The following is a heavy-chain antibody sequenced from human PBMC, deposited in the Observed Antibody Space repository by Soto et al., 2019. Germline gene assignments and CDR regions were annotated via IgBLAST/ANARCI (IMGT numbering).Heavy chain of an antibody. V-gene: IGHV4-4*02. J-gene: IGHJ4*02. CDR1: GGSISSSNW. CDR3: ARGSSSWYISYSDY. CDR2: IYHSGST. D-gene: IGHD6-13*01. Sequence: SETLSLTCAVSGGSISSSNWWSWVRQPPGKGLEWIGEIYHSGSTNYNPSLKSRVTISVDKSKNQFSLKLSSVTAADTAVYYCARGSSSWYISYSDYWGQGTLVTVSS.